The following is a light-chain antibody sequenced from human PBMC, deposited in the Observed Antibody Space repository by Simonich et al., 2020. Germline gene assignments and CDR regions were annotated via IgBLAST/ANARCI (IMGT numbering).Light chain of an antibody. J-gene: IGKJ4*01. Sequence: EIVMTQSPATLSVSPGEKATHSCRASQSVSSNLAWYHQKPGQAPRLLIYGSSTRATGIPARFSGSGSGTEFTLTISSLQSEDFAVYYCQQYNNWPPLTFGGGTKVEIK. CDR2: GSS. CDR3: QQYNNWPPLT. V-gene: IGKV3-15*01. CDR1: QSVSSN.